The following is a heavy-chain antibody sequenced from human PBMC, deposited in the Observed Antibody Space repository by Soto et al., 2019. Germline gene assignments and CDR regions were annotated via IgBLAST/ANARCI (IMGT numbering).Heavy chain of an antibody. Sequence: GGSLRLSCAASGFTFSSYAMSWVRQAPGKGLEWVSAISGSGGSTYYADSVKGRFTISRDNSKNTLYLQMNSLRAEDTAVYYCAKDKGYCSSTSCYDGLLFDYWGQGTLVTVPT. D-gene: IGHD2-2*01. J-gene: IGHJ4*02. CDR1: GFTFSSYA. CDR3: AKDKGYCSSTSCYDGLLFDY. CDR2: ISGSGGST. V-gene: IGHV3-23*01.